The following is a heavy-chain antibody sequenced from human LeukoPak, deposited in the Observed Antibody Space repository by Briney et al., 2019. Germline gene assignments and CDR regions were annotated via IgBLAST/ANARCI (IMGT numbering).Heavy chain of an antibody. CDR1: GYTFTSNY. CDR3: ARDGGRGFNYGLYYFDY. V-gene: IGHV1-46*01. Sequence: ASVKVSCKASGYTFTSNYMHWVRQAPGQGPEWMGVISPSGGSTTYAQKFQGRVTLTRDMSTSTDYLELSSLRSEDTAVYYCARDGGRGFNYGLYYFDYWGQGTLVTVSS. CDR2: ISPSGGST. D-gene: IGHD5-18*01. J-gene: IGHJ4*02.